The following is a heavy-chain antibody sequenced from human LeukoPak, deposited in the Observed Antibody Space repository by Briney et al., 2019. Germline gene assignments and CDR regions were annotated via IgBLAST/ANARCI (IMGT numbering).Heavy chain of an antibody. CDR2: MDPNSGNT. V-gene: IGHV1-8*01. CDR1: GYTFTSYD. Sequence: ASVKVSCKASGYTFTSYDINWVRQATGQGLEWMGWMDPNSGNTSYAQKFQGRVTMTRDTSTSTVYMELSSLRSEDTAVYYCARDLSSGWYENAFDIWGQGTMVTVSS. D-gene: IGHD6-19*01. J-gene: IGHJ3*02. CDR3: ARDLSSGWYENAFDI.